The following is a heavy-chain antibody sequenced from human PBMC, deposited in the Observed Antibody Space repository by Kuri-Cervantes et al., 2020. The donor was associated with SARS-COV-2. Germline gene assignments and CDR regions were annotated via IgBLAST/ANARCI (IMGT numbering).Heavy chain of an antibody. J-gene: IGHJ4*02. D-gene: IGHD1-1*01. V-gene: IGHV3-74*01. CDR2: INPDGSYT. CDR1: GFTFSGPW. CDR3: VRDGDHWNFDY. Sequence: GESLKISCAASGFTFSGPWIHWVRQAPGKGLVWVSRINPDGSYTNNADSVKGRFTLSRDNAKNMLFPQMNSLRAEDTAVYYCVRDGDHWNFDYWGQGTLVTVSS.